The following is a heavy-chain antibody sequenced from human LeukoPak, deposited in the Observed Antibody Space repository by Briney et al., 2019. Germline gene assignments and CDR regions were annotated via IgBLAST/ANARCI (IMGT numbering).Heavy chain of an antibody. Sequence: GGSLRLSCAASGFTFSSYAMSWVRQAPGKGLEWVSAISGSGGSTYYADSVKGRFTISRDNAKNSLYLQMNSLRDEDTAVYYCARGYCTNGVCYTGFDYWGQGTLVTVSS. CDR2: ISGSGGST. CDR1: GFTFSSYA. D-gene: IGHD2-8*01. V-gene: IGHV3-23*01. CDR3: ARGYCTNGVCYTGFDY. J-gene: IGHJ4*02.